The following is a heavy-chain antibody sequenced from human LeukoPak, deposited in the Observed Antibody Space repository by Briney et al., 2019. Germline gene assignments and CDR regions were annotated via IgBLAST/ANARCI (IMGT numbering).Heavy chain of an antibody. V-gene: IGHV3-23*01. CDR3: ARGQTFESRLDY. CDR2: ISGRGEIT. D-gene: IGHD3-9*01. CDR1: ELTFGGYS. Sequence: GGSLRLSCVSSELTFGGYSMYWVRQAPGKELEWVSGISGRGEITYYSDSVKGRFTISRDISKNTLDLQMNSLRVEDTAVYYCARGQTFESRLDYWGQGTLVTVSS. J-gene: IGHJ4*02.